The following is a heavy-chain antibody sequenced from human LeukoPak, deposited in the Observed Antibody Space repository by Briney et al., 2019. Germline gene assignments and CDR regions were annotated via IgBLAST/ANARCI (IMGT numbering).Heavy chain of an antibody. V-gene: IGHV1-18*01. CDR2: ISAYNGNT. CDR3: ARATVLRFPMDV. Sequence: ASVKVSCKASGYTFTSYGISWVRQAPGQGLEWMGWISAYNGNTNYAQKFQGRVTITADESTSTAYMELSSLRSEDTAVYYCARATVLRFPMDVWGKGTTVTVSS. J-gene: IGHJ6*03. CDR1: GYTFTSYG. D-gene: IGHD3-3*01.